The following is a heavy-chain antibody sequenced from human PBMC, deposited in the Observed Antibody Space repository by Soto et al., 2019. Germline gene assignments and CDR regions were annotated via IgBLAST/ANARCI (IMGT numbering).Heavy chain of an antibody. Sequence: PSETLSLTCAVSADSIKNNWWSWVRQPPGKGLEWIGEIYQTGTINYNPSLRSRVTISVDKSKNQLSLKVDSVTAADTAVYYCVRGNATYDSWNKWSLDPWGQGTLVTVSS. D-gene: IGHD3-3*01. CDR3: VRGNATYDSWNKWSLDP. J-gene: IGHJ5*02. CDR2: IYQTGTI. V-gene: IGHV4-4*02. CDR1: ADSIKNNW.